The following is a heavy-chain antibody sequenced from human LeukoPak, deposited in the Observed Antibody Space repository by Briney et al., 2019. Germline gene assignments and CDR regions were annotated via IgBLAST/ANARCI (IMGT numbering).Heavy chain of an antibody. J-gene: IGHJ4*02. CDR2: ISSSGSTI. V-gene: IGHV3-11*01. D-gene: IGHD6-13*01. Sequence: GGSLRLSCAASGFTFSDYYMSWIRQAPGKGLEWVSYISSSGSTIYYADSVKGRSTISRDNAKNSLYLQMNSLRAEDTAVYYCASFPPGIAAAGTPRGYWGQGTLVTVSS. CDR1: GFTFSDYY. CDR3: ASFPPGIAAAGTPRGY.